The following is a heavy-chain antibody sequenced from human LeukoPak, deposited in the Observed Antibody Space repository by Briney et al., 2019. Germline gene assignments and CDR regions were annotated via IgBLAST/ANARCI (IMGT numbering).Heavy chain of an antibody. V-gene: IGHV3-23*01. Sequence: ETLSLTCTVSGGSISSYYWSWLRQPPGKGLEWVSGISGSGDSAVYADSVKGRFTISRDNSKNTVYLQMNSLRAEDTAVYYCAKDRGTSGWYEGDYYFDYWGQGTLVTVSS. J-gene: IGHJ4*02. CDR1: GGSISSYY. CDR2: ISGSGDSA. D-gene: IGHD6-19*01. CDR3: AKDRGTSGWYEGDYYFDY.